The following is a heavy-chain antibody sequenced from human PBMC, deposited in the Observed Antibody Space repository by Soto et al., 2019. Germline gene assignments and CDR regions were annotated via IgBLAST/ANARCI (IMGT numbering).Heavy chain of an antibody. Sequence: QVQLQESGPGLVKPSETLSLTCSVSSDSITSYYWSWIRQPAGKGLEWIGRIYTSGITNYNPSLKSRVTMSVDTSKNQFSLRLNSVTAADTAVYYCARGIGVINFDYWGQGALVTVSS. J-gene: IGHJ4*02. D-gene: IGHD2-21*01. CDR2: IYTSGIT. CDR1: SDSITSYY. V-gene: IGHV4-4*07. CDR3: ARGIGVINFDY.